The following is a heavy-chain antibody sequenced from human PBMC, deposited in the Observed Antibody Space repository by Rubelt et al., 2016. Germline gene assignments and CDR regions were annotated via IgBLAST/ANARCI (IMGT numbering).Heavy chain of an antibody. CDR3: ARAASIAAYWFDP. CDR2: IYYSGST. V-gene: IGHV4-31*01. Sequence: QVQLQESGPGLVKPSQTLSLTCTVSGDSISSGGYYWSWIRQHPGKGLEWIGYIYYSGSTYYNPSLKSLVTISIDTSKNQFSLKLSSVTAADTAVYYCARAASIAAYWFDPWGQGTLVTVSS. D-gene: IGHD6-6*01. CDR1: GDSISSGGYY. J-gene: IGHJ5*02.